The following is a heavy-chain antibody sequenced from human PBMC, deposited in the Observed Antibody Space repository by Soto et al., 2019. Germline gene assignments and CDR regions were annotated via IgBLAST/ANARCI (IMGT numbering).Heavy chain of an antibody. D-gene: IGHD3-10*01. Sequence: GGSLRLSCAASGFTFSSYAMSWVRQAPGKGLEWVSAISGSGGSTYYADSVKGRFTISRDNSKNTLYLQMNSLRAEDTAVYYCAKGTREDGSGSYTNWFDPWGQGTLVTVSS. J-gene: IGHJ5*02. CDR3: AKGTREDGSGSYTNWFDP. V-gene: IGHV3-23*01. CDR1: GFTFSSYA. CDR2: ISGSGGST.